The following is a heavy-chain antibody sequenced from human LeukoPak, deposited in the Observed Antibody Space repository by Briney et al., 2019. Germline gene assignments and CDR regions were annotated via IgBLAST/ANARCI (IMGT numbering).Heavy chain of an antibody. V-gene: IGHV3-7*01. D-gene: IGHD2-15*01. CDR2: IKQDGSEK. CDR3: ARGTHTPDY. Sequence: ETLSLTCAVYGGSFSGYYWSWIRQPPGKGLEWVANIKQDGSEKYYVDSVKGRFTISRDNAKNSLYLQMNSLRAEDTAVYYCARGTHTPDYWGQGTLVTVSS. J-gene: IGHJ4*02. CDR1: GGSFSGYY.